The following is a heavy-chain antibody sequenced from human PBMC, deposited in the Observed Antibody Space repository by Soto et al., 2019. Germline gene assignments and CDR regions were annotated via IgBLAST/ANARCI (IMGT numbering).Heavy chain of an antibody. CDR2: IYFNGNI. CDR3: VRVIEGGRGMDV. Sequence: SETLSLTCSVSGGSLASGGSCWSWIRQHPGKGLEWIGYIYFNGNIYYNPSLRSRVTVSVDTSKNQFSLKLSSVTAADTAVYYCVRVIEGGRGMDVWGQGTTVSVSS. J-gene: IGHJ6*02. D-gene: IGHD1-26*01. V-gene: IGHV4-31*03. CDR1: GGSLASGGSC.